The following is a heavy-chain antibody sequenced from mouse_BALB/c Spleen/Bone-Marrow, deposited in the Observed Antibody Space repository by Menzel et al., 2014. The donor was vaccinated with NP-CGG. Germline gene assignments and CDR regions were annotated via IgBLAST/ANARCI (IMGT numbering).Heavy chain of an antibody. CDR2: INPGTGYT. Sequence: QVQLQQSGAELTKPGASVTMSCKASGYTFTNYRIHWIKQRPGQGLEWIGYINPGTGYTDYNPNFKDKASLTADKSSITAYMQLSSLTSEDSSVYYCARETGTYVMDYWGQGTSVTVAS. CDR3: ARETGTYVMDY. CDR1: GYTFTNYR. V-gene: IGHV1-4*01. J-gene: IGHJ4*01. D-gene: IGHD4-1*01.